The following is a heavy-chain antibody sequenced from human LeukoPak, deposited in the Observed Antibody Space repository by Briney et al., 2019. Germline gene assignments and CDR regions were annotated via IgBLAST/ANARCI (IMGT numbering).Heavy chain of an antibody. CDR3: TRDTGTTGEVKFDP. CDR1: GDSIRSRDYY. CDR2: IYYTGSP. D-gene: IGHD4-17*01. V-gene: IGHV4-39*07. Sequence: PSETLSLTCIVSGDSIRSRDYYWGWIRQPPGKGLEWIATIYYTGSPYYNPSLKSRVTISVDTSKNQFSLNLMSVTAADTAVYYCTRDTGTTGEVKFDPWGQGTLVTVSS. J-gene: IGHJ5*02.